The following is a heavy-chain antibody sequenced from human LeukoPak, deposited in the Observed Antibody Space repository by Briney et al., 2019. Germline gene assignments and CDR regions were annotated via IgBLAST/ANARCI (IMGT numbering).Heavy chain of an antibody. CDR2: LGIAGDT. CDR3: ARQKQSHGNFDY. J-gene: IGHJ4*02. D-gene: IGHD1-26*01. V-gene: IGHV3-13*01. Sequence: GGSLRLSCAASGFTVSSYAMHWVRQPIGKGLEWVSALGIAGDTFYPGSVKGRFTISRENAKNSLYLQMNSLRAEDTAMYYCARQKQSHGNFDYWGQGTLVTVSS. CDR1: GFTVSSYA.